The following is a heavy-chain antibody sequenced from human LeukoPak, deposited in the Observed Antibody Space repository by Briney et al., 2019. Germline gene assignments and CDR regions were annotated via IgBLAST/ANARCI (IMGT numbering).Heavy chain of an antibody. CDR1: GFTFSSYD. Sequence: PGGSLRLSCAASGFTFSSYDMHWVRQATGKCLEWVSAIGTAGDTYYPGSVKGRFTISRENAKNSLYLQMNSLRAGDTAVYYCARESYDSSGYYRYFDYWGQGTLVTVSS. J-gene: IGHJ4*02. CDR3: ARESYDSSGYYRYFDY. V-gene: IGHV3-13*01. CDR2: IGTAGDT. D-gene: IGHD3-22*01.